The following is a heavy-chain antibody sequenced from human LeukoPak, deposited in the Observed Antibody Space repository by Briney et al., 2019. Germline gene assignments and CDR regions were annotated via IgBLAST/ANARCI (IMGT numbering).Heavy chain of an antibody. CDR1: GGSISSYY. CDR3: ARAPHYYDGNGRRGNRFDY. Sequence: SETLSLTCTVSGGSISSYYWSWLRQPPGKGLEWIGHIYYSGTNNYNPSLNSRVTISVDTSKNQFSLNLSSVTAADTAVYYCARAPHYYDGNGRRGNRFDYWGRGTLVTVSS. CDR2: IYYSGTN. J-gene: IGHJ4*02. V-gene: IGHV4-59*01. D-gene: IGHD3-22*01.